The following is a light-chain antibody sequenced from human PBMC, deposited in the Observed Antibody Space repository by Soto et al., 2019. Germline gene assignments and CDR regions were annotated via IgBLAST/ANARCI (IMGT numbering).Light chain of an antibody. J-gene: IGLJ2*01. CDR3: SSYTSSSTLV. Sequence: QSVLTQPASVSGSPGQSITIYCTGTSSDVGGYNYVSWYQQHPGKAPKLMIYDVSNRPSGVSNRFSGYKSGNTASLTISGLQAEDEADYYCSSYTSSSTLVFGGGTKLTVL. V-gene: IGLV2-14*01. CDR1: SSDVGGYNY. CDR2: DVS.